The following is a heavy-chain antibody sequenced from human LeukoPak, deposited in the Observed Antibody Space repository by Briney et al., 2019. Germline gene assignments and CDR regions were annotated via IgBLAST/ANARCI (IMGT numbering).Heavy chain of an antibody. D-gene: IGHD3-10*01. CDR2: ISYDGSNK. CDR1: GFTFSSYA. J-gene: IGHJ4*02. CDR3: ARGLMASFPAWFGELYGVY. V-gene: IGHV3-30*04. Sequence: PGGSLRLFCAASGFTFSSYAMHWVRQAPGKGLEWVAVISYDGSNKFYADSAKSRFTICRDNSKTTLYLQMNCMRAEGTAVYCRARGLMASFPAWFGELYGVYWGQGTLVTVSS.